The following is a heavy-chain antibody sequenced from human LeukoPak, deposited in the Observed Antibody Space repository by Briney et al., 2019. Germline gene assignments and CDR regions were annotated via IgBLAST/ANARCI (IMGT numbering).Heavy chain of an antibody. J-gene: IGHJ6*02. CDR1: GFTFDDYA. Sequence: GGSLRLSCAASGFTFDDYAMHWVRQAPGKGLEWGSGISWNGGSIGYADSVRGRFTISRDNAKNSLYLQMNSLRAEDKALYYCAKDHVTRGYYYYGMDVWGQGTTVTVSS. CDR2: ISWNGGSI. CDR3: AKDHVTRGYYYYGMDV. V-gene: IGHV3-9*01. D-gene: IGHD3-10*01.